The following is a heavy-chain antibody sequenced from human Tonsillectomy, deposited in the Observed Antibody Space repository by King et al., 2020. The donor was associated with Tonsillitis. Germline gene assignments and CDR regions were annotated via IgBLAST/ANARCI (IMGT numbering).Heavy chain of an antibody. CDR2: ISSSSSYI. D-gene: IGHD3-3*01. V-gene: IGHV3-21*01. Sequence: VQLVESGGGLVKPGGSLRLSCAASGFTFSSYSMYWVRQAPGKGLEWVSSISSSSSYIYYADSVKGRFTISRDNAKNSLYLQMNSLRAEDTAVYYCAKDHDFWSGYYGYMDVWGKGTTVTVSS. CDR1: GFTFSSYS. CDR3: AKDHDFWSGYYGYMDV. J-gene: IGHJ6*03.